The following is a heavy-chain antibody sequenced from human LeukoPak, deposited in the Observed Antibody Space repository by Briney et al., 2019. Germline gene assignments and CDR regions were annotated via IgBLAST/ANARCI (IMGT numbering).Heavy chain of an antibody. D-gene: IGHD2-15*01. CDR3: ARIGYTSSSNDY. Sequence: GGSLRLSCAASGFTFSRYCMSWVRQAPGKGLEWVANINQDGSVIYYVDSVKGRFTISRDNAKNSLSLQMNSLRVEDTAVYYCARIGYTSSSNDYWGQGTLVTVSS. J-gene: IGHJ4*02. CDR2: INQDGSVI. V-gene: IGHV3-7*01. CDR1: GFTFSRYC.